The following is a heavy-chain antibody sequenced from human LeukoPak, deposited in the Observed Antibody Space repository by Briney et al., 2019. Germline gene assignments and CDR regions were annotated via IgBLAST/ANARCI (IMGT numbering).Heavy chain of an antibody. J-gene: IGHJ5*02. CDR1: GYAFTDYY. D-gene: IGHD3-10*01. CDR3: ARGDYYGSPKVVAA. CDR2: INPNSGDT. V-gene: IGHV1-2*02. Sequence: ASVKVSCKASGYAFTDYYINRVRQAPGQGLEWMGWINPNSGDTNYAQKFQDRVTMTRDTSISTAYIELNLLRSDDTAVYYCARGDYYGSPKVVAAWGQGTLVTVSS.